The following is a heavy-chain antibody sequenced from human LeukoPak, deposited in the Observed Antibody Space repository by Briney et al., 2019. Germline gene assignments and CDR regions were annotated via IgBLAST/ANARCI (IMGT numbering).Heavy chain of an antibody. V-gene: IGHV1-69*01. CDR2: PIFGTA. CDR3: ARGDYYDSSGYFQTFDY. J-gene: IGHJ4*02. D-gene: IGHD3-22*01. Sequence: PIFGTANYAQKFQGRVTITADESTSTAYMELSSLRSEDTAVYYCARGDYYDSSGYFQTFDYWGQGTLVTVSS.